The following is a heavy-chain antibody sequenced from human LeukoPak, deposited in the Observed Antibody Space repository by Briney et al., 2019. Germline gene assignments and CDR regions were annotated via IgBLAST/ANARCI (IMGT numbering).Heavy chain of an antibody. V-gene: IGHV1-8*01. CDR1: GYTFTSYD. CDR3: ARGSGPAYFYYYYYMDV. CDR2: MNPNSGNT. Sequence: GASVKVSCKASGYTFTSYDINWVRQATGQGLEWMGWMNPNSGNTGYAQKFQGRVTMTRNTSISTAYMELSSLRSEDTAVYYCARGSGPAYFYYYYYMDVWGKGTTVTVSS. J-gene: IGHJ6*03.